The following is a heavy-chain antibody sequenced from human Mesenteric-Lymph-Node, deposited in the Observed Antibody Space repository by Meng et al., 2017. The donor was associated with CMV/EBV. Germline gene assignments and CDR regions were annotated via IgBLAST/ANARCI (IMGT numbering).Heavy chain of an antibody. V-gene: IGHV3-7*01. J-gene: IGHJ4*02. CDR2: IRQDGSEK. CDR3: ARRPQLGRFDY. D-gene: IGHD6-6*01. Sequence: GESLKISCAASEFTFNTYWMGWVRQAPGKGLEWVANIRQDGSEKYYVDSVKGRFTISRDNARNSLYLQMNSLRAEDTAVYYCARRPQLGRFDYWGQGTLVTVSS. CDR1: EFTFNTYW.